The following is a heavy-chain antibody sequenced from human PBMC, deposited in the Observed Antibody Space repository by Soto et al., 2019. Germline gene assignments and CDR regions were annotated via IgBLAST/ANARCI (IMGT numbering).Heavy chain of an antibody. V-gene: IGHV5-51*01. D-gene: IGHD2-8*01. CDR3: AKDTNIYYYYGMDV. CDR1: GYIFTRYW. CDR2: VNPSDSET. J-gene: IGHJ6*02. Sequence: GDSLKISCAGYGYIFTRYWIGWVRQMPGKGLEWMGIVNPSDSETRYSSSFQGQVTISVDKSISTAYLQMNSLRAEDTALYYCAKDTNIYYYYGMDVWGQGTTVTVSS.